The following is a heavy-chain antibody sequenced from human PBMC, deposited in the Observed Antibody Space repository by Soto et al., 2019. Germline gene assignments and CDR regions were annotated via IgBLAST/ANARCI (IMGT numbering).Heavy chain of an antibody. J-gene: IGHJ5*01. V-gene: IGHV4-4*02. CDR3: ARDYYDSSDYTTNWFAS. CDR2: INHRGSA. CDR1: GASVSSTYW. Sequence: SETLSLTCAVSGASVSSTYWWSWVRQPPGKGPEWIGEINHRGSANYNPSLKSRVTISLDTSKNQFSLKLTSVTAADTAVYYCARDYYDSSDYTTNWFASRGQGTLVPVSS. D-gene: IGHD3-22*01.